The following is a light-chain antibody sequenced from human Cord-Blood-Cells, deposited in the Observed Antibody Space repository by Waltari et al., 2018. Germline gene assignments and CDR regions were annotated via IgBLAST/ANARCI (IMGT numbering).Light chain of an antibody. CDR1: QSVLYSSNNKNY. CDR2: WAS. J-gene: IGKJ1*01. Sequence: DIVMTQSPDSLAVSLGERANINCKSSQSVLYSSNNKNYLAWYQQKPGQPPKLLIYWASTRESGVPDRFSGRGSGTDFTLTISSLQAEDVAVYYCQQYYSTPWTFGQGTKVEIK. V-gene: IGKV4-1*01. CDR3: QQYYSTPWT.